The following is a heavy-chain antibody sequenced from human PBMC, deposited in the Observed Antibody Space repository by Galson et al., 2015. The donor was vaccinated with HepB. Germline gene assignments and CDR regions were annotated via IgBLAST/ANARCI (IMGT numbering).Heavy chain of an antibody. D-gene: IGHD2-15*01. J-gene: IGHJ4*02. CDR1: GYTFTSYA. V-gene: IGHV1-69*13. Sequence: SVKVSCKASGYTFTSYAMHWVRQAPGQGLEWMGGITPIFSTANYAQKFQGRVTITADESTSTAYMELSSLRSEDTAVYYCARLSVRQAYCSGGSCYSPHMVYWGQGTLVTVSS. CDR2: ITPIFSTA. CDR3: ARLSVRQAYCSGGSCYSPHMVY.